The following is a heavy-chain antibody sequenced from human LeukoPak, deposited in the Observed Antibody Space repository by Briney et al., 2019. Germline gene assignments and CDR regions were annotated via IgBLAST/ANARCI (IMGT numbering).Heavy chain of an antibody. Sequence: SVKVSCKASGGTFSSYAISWVRQAPGQGLEWMGRIIPIFGTANYAQKFQGRVTITTDESTSTAYMELSSLRSEDTAVYYCVIRGDYYDSSGNWFDPWGQGTLVTVSS. D-gene: IGHD3-22*01. V-gene: IGHV1-69*05. CDR2: IIPIFGTA. J-gene: IGHJ5*02. CDR3: VIRGDYYDSSGNWFDP. CDR1: GGTFSSYA.